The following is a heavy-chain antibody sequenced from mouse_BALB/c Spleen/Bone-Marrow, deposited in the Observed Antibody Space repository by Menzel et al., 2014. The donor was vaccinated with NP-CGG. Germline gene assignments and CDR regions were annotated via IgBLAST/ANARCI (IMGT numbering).Heavy chain of an antibody. Sequence: VHVKQSGAELVKPGASVKLSCTASGFNIKDTYMHWVKRRPEQGLEWIGRIDPANGNTKYDPKFQGKATITADTSSNTAYLQLSSLTSEDTAVYYCASYYYGSYGFAYWGQGTLVTVSA. CDR3: ASYYYGSYGFAY. V-gene: IGHV14-3*02. CDR2: IDPANGNT. J-gene: IGHJ3*01. CDR1: GFNIKDTY. D-gene: IGHD1-1*01.